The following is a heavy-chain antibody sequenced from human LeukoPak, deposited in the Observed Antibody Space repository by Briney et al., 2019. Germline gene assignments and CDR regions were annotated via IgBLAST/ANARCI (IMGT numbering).Heavy chain of an antibody. CDR1: GFTVSSNY. CDR2: IYSGGST. CDR3: AKGTSPYYYYYYGMDV. V-gene: IGHV3-53*01. Sequence: GGSLRLSCAASGFTVSSNYMSWVRQAPGKGLEWVSVIYSGGSTYYADSVKGRFTISRDNSKNTLYLQMNSLRAEDTAVYYCAKGTSPYYYYYYGMDVWGQGTTVTVSS. D-gene: IGHD3/OR15-3a*01. J-gene: IGHJ6*02.